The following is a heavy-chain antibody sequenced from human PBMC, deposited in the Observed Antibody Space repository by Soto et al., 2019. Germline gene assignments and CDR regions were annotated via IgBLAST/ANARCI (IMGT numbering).Heavy chain of an antibody. Sequence: SGTLSLTCTVSGGSISSYYWSWIRQPPGKGLEWIGYIYYSGSTNYNHSLKSRVTISVDTSKNQFSMKLSSVTAADTAVYYCARVGDLYYDFWSGYGSRNYYYYGMDVWGQGTTVTVSS. CDR2: IYYSGST. CDR1: GGSISSYY. J-gene: IGHJ6*02. V-gene: IGHV4-59*01. CDR3: ARVGDLYYDFWSGYGSRNYYYYGMDV. D-gene: IGHD3-3*01.